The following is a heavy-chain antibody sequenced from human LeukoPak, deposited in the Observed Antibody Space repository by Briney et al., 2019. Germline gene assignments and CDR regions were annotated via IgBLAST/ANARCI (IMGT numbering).Heavy chain of an antibody. CDR3: AKTRLEVVPNDAFDI. D-gene: IGHD3-22*01. CDR2: ISGSGGST. V-gene: IGHV3-23*01. J-gene: IGHJ3*02. Sequence: GGSLRLSCAASGFTFSSYSMNWVRQAPGKGLEWVSAISGSGGSTYYADSVKGRFTISRDNSKNTLYLQMNSLRAEDTAVYYCAKTRLEVVPNDAFDIWGQGTMVTVSS. CDR1: GFTFSSYS.